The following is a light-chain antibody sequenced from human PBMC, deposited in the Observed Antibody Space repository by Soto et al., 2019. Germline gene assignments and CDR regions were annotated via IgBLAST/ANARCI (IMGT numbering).Light chain of an antibody. CDR3: QKYNGAPLT. Sequence: DIPMTQSPSSLSASVGDRVTITCRASQDISTYVAWYQQKPGKVPKLLIYAASTLHSGVPSRFSGSGSGTDFTLAISGLQSEDVATYYCQKYNGAPLTFGGGTKVEIK. V-gene: IGKV1-27*01. CDR1: QDISTY. CDR2: AAS. J-gene: IGKJ4*01.